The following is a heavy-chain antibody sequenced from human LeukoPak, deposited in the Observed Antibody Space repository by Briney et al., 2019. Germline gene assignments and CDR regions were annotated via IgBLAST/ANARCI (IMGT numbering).Heavy chain of an antibody. Sequence: ASVKVSCKVSGYTLTELSMHWVRKAPGKGLEWMGGFDPEDGETIYAQKFQGRVTMTEDTSTDTAYMELSSLRSEDTAVYYCATFLGGYSYGYNAFDIWGQGTMVTVSS. V-gene: IGHV1-24*01. J-gene: IGHJ3*02. CDR2: FDPEDGET. D-gene: IGHD5-18*01. CDR3: ATFLGGYSYGYNAFDI. CDR1: GYTLTELS.